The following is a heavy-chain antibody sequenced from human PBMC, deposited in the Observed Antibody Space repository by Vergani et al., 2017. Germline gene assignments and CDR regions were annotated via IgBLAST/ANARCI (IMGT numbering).Heavy chain of an antibody. CDR1: GGSISSGSYY. J-gene: IGHJ6*02. CDR2: IYTSGST. Sequence: QVQLQESGPGLVKPSQTLSLTCTVSGGSISSGSYYWSWIRQPAGKGLEWIGRIYTSGSTNYNPSLKSRVTISVDTSKNQFSLKLSSVTAADTAVYYCARDMGYYGSGSYGNGMDVWDQGTTVTVSS. D-gene: IGHD3-10*01. V-gene: IGHV4-61*02. CDR3: ARDMGYYGSGSYGNGMDV.